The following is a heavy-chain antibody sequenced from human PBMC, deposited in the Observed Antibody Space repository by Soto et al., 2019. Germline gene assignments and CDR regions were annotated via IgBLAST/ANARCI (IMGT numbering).Heavy chain of an antibody. CDR3: ATDRVGHYYYYYGMDV. J-gene: IGHJ6*02. Sequence: SETLSLTCTVSGGSISSGDSYWSWIRQPPGKGLEWIGYIYYSGSTYYNPSLKSRVTISVDTSKNQFSLKLSSVTAADTAVYYCATDRVGHYYYYYGMDVWGQGTTVT. V-gene: IGHV4-30-4*01. CDR2: IYYSGST. CDR1: GGSISSGDSY. D-gene: IGHD3-10*01.